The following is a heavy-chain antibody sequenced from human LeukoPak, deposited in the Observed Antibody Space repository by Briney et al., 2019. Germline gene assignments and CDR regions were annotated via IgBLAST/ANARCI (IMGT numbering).Heavy chain of an antibody. CDR3: AKATYDSSGYAYFDY. V-gene: IGHV3-74*01. CDR2: INRDGNNT. D-gene: IGHD3-22*01. J-gene: IGHJ4*02. Sequence: GGSLRLSCAASGFTLRNYLMHWVRQAQGKGLVWVSRINRDGNNTTYADSVKGRVTISRDNAKNTLYLQMNSLSAEDTAVYYCAKATYDSSGYAYFDYWGQGTLVTVSS. CDR1: GFTLRNYL.